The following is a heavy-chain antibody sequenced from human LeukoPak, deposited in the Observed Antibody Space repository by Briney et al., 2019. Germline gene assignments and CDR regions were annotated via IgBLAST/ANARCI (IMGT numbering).Heavy chain of an antibody. Sequence: SETLSLTCAVYGGSFSGYYWSWIRQPPGKGLEWIGEIKHSGSTNYNPSLKSRVTISVDTSKNQFSLKLSSVTAADTAVYYCARGGLLGVVVAATNPGIDYWGQGTLVTVSS. CDR3: ARGGLLGVVVAATNPGIDY. V-gene: IGHV4-34*01. CDR2: IKHSGST. D-gene: IGHD2-15*01. J-gene: IGHJ4*02. CDR1: GGSFSGYY.